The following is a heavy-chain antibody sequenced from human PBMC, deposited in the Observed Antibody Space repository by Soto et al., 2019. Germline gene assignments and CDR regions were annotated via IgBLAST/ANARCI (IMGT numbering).Heavy chain of an antibody. D-gene: IGHD3-22*01. J-gene: IGHJ4*02. Sequence: QVQLVQSGAEVKKPGSSVKVSCKASGGTFSSYAISWVRQAPGQGLEWMGGIIPIFGTANYAQKFQGRVTITADESTSTAYMELSSLKSEDTDVYYCARVGFNYYDSSGYVYYFDYWGQGTLVTVSS. V-gene: IGHV1-69*01. CDR1: GGTFSSYA. CDR2: IIPIFGTA. CDR3: ARVGFNYYDSSGYVYYFDY.